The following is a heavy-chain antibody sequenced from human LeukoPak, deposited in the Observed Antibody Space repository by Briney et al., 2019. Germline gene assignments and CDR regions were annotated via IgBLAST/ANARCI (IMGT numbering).Heavy chain of an antibody. Sequence: GGSLRLSCAASGFTFSSYSMNWVRQAPGKGLEWVSSISSSSSYIYYADSVKGRITISRDNAKNSLYLQMNSLRAEDTAVYYCARFPWGSSGYYLDYWGQGTLVTVSS. V-gene: IGHV3-21*01. J-gene: IGHJ4*02. D-gene: IGHD3-22*01. CDR1: GFTFSSYS. CDR2: ISSSSSYI. CDR3: ARFPWGSSGYYLDY.